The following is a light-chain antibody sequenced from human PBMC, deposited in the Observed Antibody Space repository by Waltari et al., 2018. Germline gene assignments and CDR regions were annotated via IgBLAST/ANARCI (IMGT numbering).Light chain of an antibody. CDR3: CSYAGRSTWV. CDR1: NFDVGGYNY. V-gene: IGLV2-11*01. Sequence: QSALTQPRSVSGSPGQSVTISCTGTNFDVGGYNYVPWYQQHPGKAPKLMIYNVNERLSGVPDRFSGSKSGNTTSLTISGLQAEDEADYFCCSYAGRSTWVFGGGTKVTVL. CDR2: NVN. J-gene: IGLJ3*02.